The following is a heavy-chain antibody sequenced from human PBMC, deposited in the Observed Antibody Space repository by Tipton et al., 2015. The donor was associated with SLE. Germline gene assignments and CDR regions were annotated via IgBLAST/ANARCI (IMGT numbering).Heavy chain of an antibody. Sequence: TLSLTCTVSGGSISGHYWSWIRQPPGSGLEWIGYLYYTGITDYNPSLQSRVTISVDTSKNQFSLKLRSVTAADTAVYFCARYYCTTPRCYYFDYWGRGTLVTVSS. CDR1: GGSISGHY. D-gene: IGHD2-2*01. CDR3: ARYYCTTPRCYYFDY. V-gene: IGHV4-59*11. J-gene: IGHJ4*02. CDR2: LYYTGIT.